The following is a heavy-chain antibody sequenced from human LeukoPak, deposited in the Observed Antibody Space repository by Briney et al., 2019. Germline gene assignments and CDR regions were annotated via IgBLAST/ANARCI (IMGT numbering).Heavy chain of an antibody. J-gene: IGHJ5*02. Sequence: PGRSLRLSCAASGFTFDDYAMPWVRQAPGKGLEWVSGISWNSGSIGYADSVKGRFTISRDNAKNSLYLQMNSLRAEDTALYYCAKGQQLVPDWFDPWGQGTLVTVSS. CDR3: AKGQQLVPDWFDP. V-gene: IGHV3-9*01. D-gene: IGHD6-13*01. CDR2: ISWNSGSI. CDR1: GFTFDDYA.